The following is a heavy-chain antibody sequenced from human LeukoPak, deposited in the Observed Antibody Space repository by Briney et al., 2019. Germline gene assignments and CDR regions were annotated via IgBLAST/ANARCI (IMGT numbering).Heavy chain of an antibody. J-gene: IGHJ1*01. V-gene: IGHV4-34*01. CDR1: GGSFSGYY. CDR2: INHSGST. CDR3: ARVYYDSSGYYYGAEYFQH. D-gene: IGHD3-22*01. Sequence: SETLSLTCAVYGGSFSGYYWSWIRQPPGKGLEWIGEINHSGSTNYNPSLKSRVTISVDTSKNQFSLKLSSVTAADTAVYYCARVYYDSSGYYYGAEYFQHWGQGTLVTVSS.